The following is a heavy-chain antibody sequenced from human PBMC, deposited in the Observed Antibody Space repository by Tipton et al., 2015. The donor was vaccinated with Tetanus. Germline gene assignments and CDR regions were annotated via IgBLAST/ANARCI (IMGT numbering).Heavy chain of an antibody. CDR3: ARDYSIPYYFDN. J-gene: IGHJ4*02. Sequence: QLVQSGAEVKKPGSSVRVSCKTSGGTFKTYAISWVRQAPGQGLEWVGWISPYNGNTNYGQKFQGRVTMTTETSTSTAYMELRSLRSDDTAVYFCARDYSIPYYFDNWGQGTRVIVSS. CDR1: GGTFKTYA. V-gene: IGHV1-18*01. D-gene: IGHD4-11*01. CDR2: ISPYNGNT.